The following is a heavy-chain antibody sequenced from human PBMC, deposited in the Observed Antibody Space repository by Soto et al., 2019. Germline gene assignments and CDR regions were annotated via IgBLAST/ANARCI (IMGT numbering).Heavy chain of an antibody. CDR2: ISGSGGST. J-gene: IGHJ4*02. V-gene: IGHV3-23*01. D-gene: IGHD5-18*01. CDR1: GFTFSSYA. Sequence: XGSLRLSCAAAGFTFSSYAMSWVRQAPGKGLEWVSAISGSGGSTYYADSVKGRFTISRDNSKNTLYLQMNSLRAEDTAVYHCAKARQNTAMVSFDYWGQGTLVTVSS. CDR3: AKARQNTAMVSFDY.